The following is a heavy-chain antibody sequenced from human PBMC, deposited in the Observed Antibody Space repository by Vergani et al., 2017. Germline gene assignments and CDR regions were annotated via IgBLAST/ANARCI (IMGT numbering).Heavy chain of an antibody. CDR2: MSGSGGRT. V-gene: IGHV3-23*01. CDR3: GKDALPIRYRGPGGXFDH. Sequence: EVQLLESGGGLVQPGGSLRLSCAASVFTFSSYAMSWVRQAPGKGLEWVSAMSGSGGRTYYADSVEGRFTISRDNSKNTLYLQMNSLRAEDTAVYYCGKDALPIRYRGPGGXFDHWGQGTLVTVSS. J-gene: IGHJ5*02. D-gene: IGHD4-17*01. CDR1: VFTFSSYA.